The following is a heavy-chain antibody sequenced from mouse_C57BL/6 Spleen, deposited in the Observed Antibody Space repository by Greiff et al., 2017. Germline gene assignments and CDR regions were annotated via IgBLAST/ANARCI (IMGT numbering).Heavy chain of an antibody. CDR2: ISNGGGST. CDR3: ARHGGRREGHAMDY. CDR1: GFTFSDYY. V-gene: IGHV5-12*01. Sequence: EVKLVESGGGLVQPGGSLKLSCAASGFTFSDYYMYWVRQTPEKRLEWVAYISNGGGSTYYPDTVKGRFTISRDNAKNTLYLQMSRLKSEDTAMYYCARHGGRREGHAMDYWGQGTSVTVSS. J-gene: IGHJ4*01.